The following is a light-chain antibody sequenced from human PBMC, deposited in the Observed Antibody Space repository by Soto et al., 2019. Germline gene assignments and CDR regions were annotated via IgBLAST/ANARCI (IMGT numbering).Light chain of an antibody. V-gene: IGKV1-39*01. CDR2: AAS. J-gene: IGKJ4*01. CDR1: QSISSY. CDR3: QQSYNTPLI. Sequence: DIPMTQSPSSLSASVGDRVTITCRASQSISSYLNWYQQKPGKAPKVLIYAASNLQSGVPSRFSGSGSGTDFTLTISSLQPEDFATYYCQQSYNTPLIFGGGTKVEIK.